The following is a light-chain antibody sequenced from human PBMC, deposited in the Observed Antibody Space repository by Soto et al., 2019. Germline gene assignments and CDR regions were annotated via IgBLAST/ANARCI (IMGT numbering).Light chain of an antibody. CDR3: QQYYSTPPT. CDR2: WAS. CDR1: QSVLFRSKNKNN. V-gene: IGKV4-1*01. J-gene: IGKJ2*01. Sequence: DVVMTQSPDSLTVSLGERATINCKSSQSVLFRSKNKNNLAWYQQKPRQPPKLLIYWASTRESGVPERFSGSGSGTDFTLTISDVQAEDVAVYYCQQYYSTPPTFGQGTKLEIQ.